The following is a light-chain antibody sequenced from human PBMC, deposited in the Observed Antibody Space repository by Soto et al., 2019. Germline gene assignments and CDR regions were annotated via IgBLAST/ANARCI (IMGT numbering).Light chain of an antibody. V-gene: IGKV3-15*01. CDR1: KSVSNN. Sequence: EIVMTQSPATLSVSPGERAILSCRASKSVSNNFAWYQQKPGQAPRLLIYGASTRATAIPARFSGSGSGTEFTLSISSLQSEDSAIYYCQQYNNWPPLTFGGGTKVEIK. CDR3: QQYNNWPPLT. J-gene: IGKJ4*01. CDR2: GAS.